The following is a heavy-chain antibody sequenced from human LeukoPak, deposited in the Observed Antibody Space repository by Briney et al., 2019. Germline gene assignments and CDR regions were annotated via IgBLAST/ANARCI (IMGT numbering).Heavy chain of an antibody. J-gene: IGHJ3*02. CDR2: ISGSGGST. CDR3: AKDTCSGGSCYEDAFDI. V-gene: IGHV3-23*01. CDR1: GFTFSSYA. D-gene: IGHD2-15*01. Sequence: AGGSLRLSCAASGFTFSSYAMSWVRQAPGKGLEWVSAISGSGGSTYYADSVKGRFTISRDNSKNTLYLQMNSLRAEDTAVYYCAKDTCSGGSCYEDAFDIWGQGTMVTVSS.